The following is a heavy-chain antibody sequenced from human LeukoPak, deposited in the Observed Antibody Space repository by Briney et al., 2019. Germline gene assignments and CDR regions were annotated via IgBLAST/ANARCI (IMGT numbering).Heavy chain of an antibody. D-gene: IGHD4-17*01. Sequence: GGSLRLSCVVSGFTFNRCWMSWVRQAPGKGLEWVSGIYSGYSAYYADSVKGRFTISRDNSKNTLYLQMNSLRAEDTAVYYCARDADGDYGVWGQGTLVTVSS. CDR3: ARDADGDYGV. J-gene: IGHJ4*02. V-gene: IGHV3-53*01. CDR1: GFTFNRCW. CDR2: IYSGYSA.